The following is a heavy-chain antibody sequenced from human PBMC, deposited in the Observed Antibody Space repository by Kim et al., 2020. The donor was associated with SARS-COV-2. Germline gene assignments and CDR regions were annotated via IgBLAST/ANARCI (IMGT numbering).Heavy chain of an antibody. Sequence: KRRVTISVNTSKNQFSLKLSSVTAADTAVYYCARSNGDRNTPYSYYGMDVWGQGTTVTVSS. J-gene: IGHJ6*02. D-gene: IGHD3-10*01. V-gene: IGHV4-59*01. CDR3: ARSNGDRNTPYSYYGMDV.